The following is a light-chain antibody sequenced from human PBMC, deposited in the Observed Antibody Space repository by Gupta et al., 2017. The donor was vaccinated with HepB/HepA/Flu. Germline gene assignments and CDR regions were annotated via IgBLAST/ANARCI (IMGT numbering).Light chain of an antibody. J-gene: IGLJ1*01. CDR3: SSYTTSSTRV. Sequence: QSALTQSVCVCVSPPASLNLLCSSTSSDVGSYNYVSWYQQHPGKAPKLMIYEVSNRPSGVSNRFSGSKSGNTASLTISGLQAEDEADYFCSSYTTSSTRVFGTGTKLTVL. CDR1: SSDVGSYNY. CDR2: EVS. V-gene: IGLV2-14*01.